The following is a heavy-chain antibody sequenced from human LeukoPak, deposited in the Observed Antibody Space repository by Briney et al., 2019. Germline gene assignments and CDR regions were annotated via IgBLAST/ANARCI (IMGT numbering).Heavy chain of an antibody. J-gene: IGHJ4*02. CDR1: GYSISSGHY. Sequence: SETLSLTCSVSGYSISSGHYWGWLRQSPGKGLEWIGSLDDRGTTYYNPSVKSRVSISVDTSTNQFSLMLTSVTAADTAVYYCARDCPSGYFDYWGQGTPVTVSS. D-gene: IGHD3-10*01. CDR2: LDDRGTT. CDR3: ARDCPSGYFDY. V-gene: IGHV4-38-2*02.